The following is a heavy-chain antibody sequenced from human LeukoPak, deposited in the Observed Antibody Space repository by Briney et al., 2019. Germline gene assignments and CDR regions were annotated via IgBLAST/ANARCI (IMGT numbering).Heavy chain of an antibody. CDR1: GFTYSNYA. J-gene: IGHJ4*02. V-gene: IGHV3-21*01. CDR3: ARDRALYDFWTGGY. D-gene: IGHD3-3*01. CDR2: ITGSGEYT. Sequence: PGGSLRLSCEASGFTYSNYAMNWVRQAPGKGLEWVSAITGSGEYTYYADSVKGRFTISRDNAKNSLYLQMNSLRAEDTAVYYCARDRALYDFWTGGYWGQGTLVTVSS.